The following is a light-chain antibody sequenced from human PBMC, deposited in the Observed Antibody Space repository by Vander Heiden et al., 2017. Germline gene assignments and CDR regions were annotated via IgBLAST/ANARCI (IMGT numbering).Light chain of an antibody. Sequence: DLQMTQSPSSLSASVGDRVTITCRASQSINTYLNLYQQKPGKAPMHLSYAAPSLQSGVPSMFTGSGSGTDFTLTINSLQPEYFITYCCQLNFITPGTFGPGTKVDIK. V-gene: IGKV1-39*01. CDR3: QLNFITPGT. J-gene: IGKJ3*01. CDR1: QSINTY. CDR2: AAP.